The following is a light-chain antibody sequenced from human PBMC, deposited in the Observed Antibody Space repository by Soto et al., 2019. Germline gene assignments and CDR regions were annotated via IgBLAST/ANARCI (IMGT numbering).Light chain of an antibody. CDR1: QGISSG. CDR3: LQFNNYPLS. Sequence: AIQLTQSPSSLSASVGDRVTITCRASQGISSGLAWYQQKPGKGPKVLIYDASSLQSGVPSRFSGSGSGTDFTLTISSLQPEEFATYYCLQFNNYPLSFGGGTKVEIK. V-gene: IGKV1D-13*01. J-gene: IGKJ4*01. CDR2: DAS.